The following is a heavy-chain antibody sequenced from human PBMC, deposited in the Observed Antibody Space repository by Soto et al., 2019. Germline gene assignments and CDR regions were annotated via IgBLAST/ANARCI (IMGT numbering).Heavy chain of an antibody. Sequence: EAQLLESGGGLIQPGGSLRLSCVASGFIFSQYAMSWVRQAPGKGLEWVSVIGGDRGSPIYTDSVKGRFTISRDNSKNSLYLQMDSLSADDTAVYYCAKDSINRYGLYDPCDIWGQGRVVSVSS. J-gene: IGHJ3*02. CDR3: AKDSINRYGLYDPCDI. D-gene: IGHD4-17*01. CDR2: IGGDRGSP. V-gene: IGHV3-23*01. CDR1: GFIFSQYA.